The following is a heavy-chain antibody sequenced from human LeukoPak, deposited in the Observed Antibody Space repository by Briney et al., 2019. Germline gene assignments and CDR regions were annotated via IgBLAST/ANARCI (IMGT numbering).Heavy chain of an antibody. Sequence: SETLSLTCTVSGGSISSSSYYWGWIRQPPGKGLEWIGTIYYSGSTSYSPSLKSRVIISLDTSKNQFSLKLSSVTAADAAVYYCARGLSGSPSNDAFDIWGQGTMVTVSS. D-gene: IGHD1-26*01. V-gene: IGHV4-39*07. CDR1: GGSISSSSYY. CDR3: ARGLSGSPSNDAFDI. J-gene: IGHJ3*02. CDR2: IYYSGST.